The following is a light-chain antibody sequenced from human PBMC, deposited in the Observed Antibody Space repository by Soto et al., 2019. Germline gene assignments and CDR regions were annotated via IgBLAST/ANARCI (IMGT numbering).Light chain of an antibody. J-gene: IGKJ2*01. CDR1: QSVSSN. CDR2: GAS. Sequence: EIVMTQSPATLSVSPGERATLSCRASQSVSSNLAWYQQKPGQAPRLLIYGASTRATGIPARFSVSGFGTEFTLTISSLQSEDFAVYYCQQYNNWRAAYPFGQGTKLEIK. V-gene: IGKV3-15*01. CDR3: QQYNNWRAAYP.